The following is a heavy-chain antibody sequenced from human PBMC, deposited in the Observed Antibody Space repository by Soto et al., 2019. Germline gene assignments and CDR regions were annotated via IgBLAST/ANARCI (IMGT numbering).Heavy chain of an antibody. CDR2: IYYSGTT. J-gene: IGHJ4*02. CDR1: GGSITSYY. D-gene: IGHD3-10*01. Sequence: QVQLQESGPGLVKPSETLSLTCTVSGGSITSYYWSWIRQPPGKGLEWIAWIYYSGTTNYNPSLKSRVPISVDTSKNQFSLKLTSVTAADTAVYYCARHMATRSEGDFDYWGQGTMVTVSS. CDR3: ARHMATRSEGDFDY. V-gene: IGHV4-59*08.